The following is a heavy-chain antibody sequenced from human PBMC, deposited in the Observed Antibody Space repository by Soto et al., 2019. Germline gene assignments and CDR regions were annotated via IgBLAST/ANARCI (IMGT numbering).Heavy chain of an antibody. Sequence: GGSLRLSCAASGFRFDDYNMHWVRQAPGKGLEWVSLITWNGGNTYYADSVKGRFTISRDGTTQSVSLQMTGLKGEDTGLYYCARETLSFGSALDVWGQGTTVTVSS. CDR1: GFRFDDYN. CDR2: ITWNGGNT. CDR3: ARETLSFGSALDV. J-gene: IGHJ6*02. D-gene: IGHD3-3*01. V-gene: IGHV3-43*01.